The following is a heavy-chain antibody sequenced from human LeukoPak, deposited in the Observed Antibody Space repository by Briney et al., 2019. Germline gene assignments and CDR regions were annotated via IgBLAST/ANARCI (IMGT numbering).Heavy chain of an antibody. CDR2: ISYDGSNK. Sequence: PGRSLRLSCAASGFTFSSYPMHWVRQAPGKGLEWVAVISYDGSNKYYADSVKGRFTISRDNSKNTLYLQMNSLKTEDTGIYYCTTDFQSVYCPNGVCYFPYWGQGTLVTVSS. CDR3: TTDFQSVYCPNGVCYFPY. J-gene: IGHJ4*02. CDR1: GFTFSSYP. D-gene: IGHD2-8*01. V-gene: IGHV3-30-3*01.